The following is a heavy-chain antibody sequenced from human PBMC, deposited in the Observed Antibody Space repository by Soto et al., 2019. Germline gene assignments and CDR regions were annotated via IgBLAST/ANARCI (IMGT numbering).Heavy chain of an antibody. CDR3: ARESEDLTSNFDY. CDR2: ISSTTNYI. V-gene: IGHV3-21*06. J-gene: IGHJ4*02. Sequence: PGESLKISCAASGFTFTRYSMNWVRQAPGKGLEWVSFISSTTNYIYYGDSMKGRFTISRDNAKNSLYLEMNSLRAEDTAVYYCARESEDLTSNFDYWGQGTLVTVSS. CDR1: GFTFTRYS.